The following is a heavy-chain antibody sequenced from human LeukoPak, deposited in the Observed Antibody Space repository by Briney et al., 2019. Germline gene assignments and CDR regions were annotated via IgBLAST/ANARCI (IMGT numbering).Heavy chain of an antibody. D-gene: IGHD6-6*01. V-gene: IGHV4-39*01. CDR2: VYYNGNT. Sequence: SETLSLTCTVSRGSMSSTDYYWGWIRQPPGKGLEWIGSVYYNGNTYKNPSLQSRATLVIDTSKNMFSLSLSSVTAADTAVYYCASRGHSSSSEIDTFHVWGQGTMVIVSS. J-gene: IGHJ3*01. CDR3: ASRGHSSSSEIDTFHV. CDR1: RGSMSSTDYY.